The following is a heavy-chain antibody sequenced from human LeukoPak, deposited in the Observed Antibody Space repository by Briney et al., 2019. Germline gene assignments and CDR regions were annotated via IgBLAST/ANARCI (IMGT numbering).Heavy chain of an antibody. V-gene: IGHV3-48*03. Sequence: PGGSLRLSCAASGFTFSSYEMNWVRQAPGKGLEWVSYISSSGSTIYYADSVKGRFTISRDNSKNTLYLQMNSLRAEDTAVYYCAKGNYYDSSGYSQFDYWGQGTLVTVSS. J-gene: IGHJ4*02. CDR1: GFTFSSYE. D-gene: IGHD3-22*01. CDR2: ISSSGSTI. CDR3: AKGNYYDSSGYSQFDY.